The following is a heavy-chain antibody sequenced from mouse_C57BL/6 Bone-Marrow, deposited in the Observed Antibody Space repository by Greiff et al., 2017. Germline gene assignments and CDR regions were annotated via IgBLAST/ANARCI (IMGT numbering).Heavy chain of an antibody. Sequence: QVQLQQPGPELVMPGASVKLSCKASGYTFTSYWMHWVKQRPGQGLEWIGEIDPSDSYPNYNQKFKGKSTWTVDKSSSTAYMPLRTLTSADSAVYYCASISYGYFDVWGTGTTVTVSS. D-gene: IGHD1-1*01. CDR3: ASISYGYFDV. CDR1: GYTFTSYW. V-gene: IGHV1-69*01. J-gene: IGHJ1*03. CDR2: IDPSDSYP.